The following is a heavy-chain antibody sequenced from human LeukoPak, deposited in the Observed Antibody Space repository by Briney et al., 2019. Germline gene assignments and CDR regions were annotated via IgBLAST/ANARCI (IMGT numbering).Heavy chain of an antibody. CDR2: ISYDGINK. D-gene: IGHD3-22*01. Sequence: QPGRSLRLSCAASGFTFSSYAMHWVRQAPGKGLGWVAVISYDGINKYYADSVKGRFTISRDNSKNTLYLQMNSLRAEDTAVYYCARGGSTGYNYNAFDMWGQGTMVAVSS. CDR1: GFTFSSYA. V-gene: IGHV3-30-3*01. CDR3: ARGGSTGYNYNAFDM. J-gene: IGHJ3*02.